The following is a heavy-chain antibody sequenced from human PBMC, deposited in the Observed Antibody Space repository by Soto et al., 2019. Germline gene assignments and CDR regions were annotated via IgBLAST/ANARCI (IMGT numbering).Heavy chain of an antibody. D-gene: IGHD1-26*01. J-gene: IGHJ1*01. V-gene: IGHV3-74*01. CDR2: IHHDGRST. Sequence: EVQLVESGGGLVQPGGSVRLSCAASGFSFSTYSMHWVRQAPGKGLEWVSRIHHDGRSTSYADSVKGRFTVSRDNAKNTLDLQMNSLRVEDTAIYYCARKAGSTYIPAEYFQHWGQGTPVTVSS. CDR1: GFSFSTYS. CDR3: ARKAGSTYIPAEYFQH.